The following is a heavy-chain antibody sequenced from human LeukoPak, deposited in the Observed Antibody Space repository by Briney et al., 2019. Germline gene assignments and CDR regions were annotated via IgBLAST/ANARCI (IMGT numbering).Heavy chain of an antibody. CDR1: GFTFSGSA. V-gene: IGHV3-73*01. CDR2: IRSKANSYAT. J-gene: IGHJ4*02. CDR3: TRGIVVVPAAPLADDY. Sequence: GASLRLSCAASGFTFSGSAMHWVRQASGKGLEWVGRIRSKANSYATAYAASVKGRFTISRDDSKNTAYLQMNSLKTEDTAVYYCTRGIVVVPAAPLADDYWGQGTLVTVSS. D-gene: IGHD2-2*01.